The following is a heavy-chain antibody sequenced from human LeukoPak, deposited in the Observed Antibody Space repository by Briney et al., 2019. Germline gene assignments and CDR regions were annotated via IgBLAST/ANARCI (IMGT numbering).Heavy chain of an antibody. CDR3: AWDRLGYCGYGSCLLFDN. CDR2: ISADIGNT. CDR1: GYTFVDYG. V-gene: IGHV1-18*01. Sequence: GASVKVSCKASGYTFVDYGISWVRQAPGQGLEWMGWISADIGNTNYAQKFQGRVTMTRDRSTSTGYMELTSLTSDDTAVYYCAWDRLGYCGYGSCLLFDNWGQGTLVTVSS. D-gene: IGHD2-21*01. J-gene: IGHJ4*02.